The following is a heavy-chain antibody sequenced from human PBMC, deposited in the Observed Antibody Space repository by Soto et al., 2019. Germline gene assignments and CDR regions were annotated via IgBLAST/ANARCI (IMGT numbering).Heavy chain of an antibody. CDR1: GYTFTRYA. Sequence: ASVKVSCKASGYTFTRYAMHWVRQAPGQRLEWMGWINAGNGNTKYSQKFQGRVTITTDTSASTAYMELSSLRSEDTAVYYCARDGAVAGDSNFDYWGQGTMVTVSS. J-gene: IGHJ4*02. D-gene: IGHD6-19*01. CDR3: ARDGAVAGDSNFDY. V-gene: IGHV1-3*01. CDR2: INAGNGNT.